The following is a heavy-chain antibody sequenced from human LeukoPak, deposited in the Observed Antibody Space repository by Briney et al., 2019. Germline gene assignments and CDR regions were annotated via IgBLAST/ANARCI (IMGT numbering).Heavy chain of an antibody. CDR3: ARQRYYDFWSGPIYFDY. J-gene: IGHJ4*02. Sequence: SETLSLTCTVSGGSISSYYWSWIRQPPGKGLEWIGYIYYSGSTNYNPSLKSRVTISVDTSKNQFSLKLSSVTAADTAVYYCARQRYYDFWSGPIYFDYWGQGTLVTVSS. CDR2: IYYSGST. V-gene: IGHV4-59*01. CDR1: GGSISSYY. D-gene: IGHD3-3*01.